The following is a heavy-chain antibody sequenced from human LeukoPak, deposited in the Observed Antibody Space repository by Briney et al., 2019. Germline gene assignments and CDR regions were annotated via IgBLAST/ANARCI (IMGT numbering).Heavy chain of an antibody. CDR2: IIPIFGTA. CDR1: GGTFSSYA. CDR3: ARERFPGYYYDSSGYYPAFDY. J-gene: IGHJ4*02. V-gene: IGHV1-69*13. D-gene: IGHD3-22*01. Sequence: SVTVSCKASGGTFSSYAISWVRQAPGQGLEWMGGIIPIFGTANYAQKFQGRVTITADESTSTAYMELSSLRSEDTAVYYCARERFPGYYYDSSGYYPAFDYWGQGTLVTVSS.